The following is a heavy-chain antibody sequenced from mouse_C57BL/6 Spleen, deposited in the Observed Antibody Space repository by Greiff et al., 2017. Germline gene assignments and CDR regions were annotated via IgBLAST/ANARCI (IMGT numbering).Heavy chain of an antibody. J-gene: IGHJ2*01. D-gene: IGHD2-3*01. V-gene: IGHV5-6*01. CDR2: ISSGGSYT. CDR1: GFTFSSYG. Sequence: EVQGVESGGDLVKPGGSLKLSCAASGFTFSSYGMSWVRQTPDKRLEWVATISSGGSYTYYPDSVKGRFTISRDNAKNTLYLQMSSLKSEDTAMYYCARQPYDGYYEDYWGQGTTLTVSS. CDR3: ARQPYDGYYEDY.